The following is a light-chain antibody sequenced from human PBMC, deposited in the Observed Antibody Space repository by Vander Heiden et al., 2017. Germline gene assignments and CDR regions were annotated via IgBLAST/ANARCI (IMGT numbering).Light chain of an antibody. CDR3: QQYDTTPHT. CDR1: QSVLYSSNNKNY. CDR2: WAS. J-gene: IGKJ3*01. V-gene: IGKV4-1*01. Sequence: DIVMTQSPDSLAVSLGERATINCKSSQSVLYSSNNKNYLAWYQQKPGQPPKLLIYWASTRESGVPDRFSGSGSGTDFTLTISSLHAEDVAVYYCQQYDTTPHTFGHGTKVDIK.